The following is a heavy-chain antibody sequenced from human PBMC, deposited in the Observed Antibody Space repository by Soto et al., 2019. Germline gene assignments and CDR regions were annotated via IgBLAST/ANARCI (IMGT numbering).Heavy chain of an antibody. D-gene: IGHD2-21*01. CDR1: GGSISSHY. CDR2: IYYSGST. CDR3: ARIVFP. Sequence: PSETLSLTCTVSGGSISSHYWMWMRQPPGKGLEWIGYIYYSGSTNYNPSLKSRVTISVDTSKNQFSLKLSSVTAADTAVYYCARIVFPWGQGTLVTVSS. V-gene: IGHV4-59*11. J-gene: IGHJ5*02.